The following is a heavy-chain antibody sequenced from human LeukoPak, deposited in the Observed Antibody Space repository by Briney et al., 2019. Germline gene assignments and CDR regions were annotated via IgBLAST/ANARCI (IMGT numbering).Heavy chain of an antibody. CDR3: ACSDSSENAFDI. CDR2: IKQDGSEN. D-gene: IGHD3-22*01. J-gene: IGHJ3*02. CDR1: GFTFSSYW. V-gene: IGHV3-7*01. Sequence: GGSLRLSCVASGFTFSSYWMSWVRQAPGKGLEWVANIKQDGSENFYVDSVKGRFTISRDNAKNSLYLQMNSLRAEDTAVYYCACSDSSENAFDIWGQGTMVTVSS.